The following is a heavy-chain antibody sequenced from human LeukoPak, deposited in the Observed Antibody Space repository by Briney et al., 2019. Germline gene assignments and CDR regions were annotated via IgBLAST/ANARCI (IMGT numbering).Heavy chain of an antibody. CDR2: ISNSGTT. CDR1: GGSINDYY. J-gene: IGHJ5*02. D-gene: IGHD4-17*01. Sequence: SETLSLTCTVSGGSINDYYWTWIRQAPGKGLEWLGYISNSGTTDYNPTLKSRVTMSVDTSKNEFSLKVTSVTAADTAMYYCARVVRGAVTSNCFDPWGQGTLVTVSS. CDR3: ARVVRGAVTSNCFDP. V-gene: IGHV4-59*01.